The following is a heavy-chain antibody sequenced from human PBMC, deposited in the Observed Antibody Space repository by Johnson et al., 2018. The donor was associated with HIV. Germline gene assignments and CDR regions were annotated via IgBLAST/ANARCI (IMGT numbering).Heavy chain of an antibody. V-gene: IGHV3-30-3*01. J-gene: IGHJ3*02. Sequence: QVQLVESGGGVVQPGRSLRLSCAASGFIFSSNAMHWVRQAPGKGLEWVAVISYDGSNKFYADSVKGRFTISRDNAKNSLYLQMNTLRAEDTAVYYCARGRGLQFLEWPTGLWSAFDIWGQGTMVTVSS. CDR2: ISYDGSNK. CDR1: GFIFSSNA. D-gene: IGHD3-3*01. CDR3: ARGRGLQFLEWPTGLWSAFDI.